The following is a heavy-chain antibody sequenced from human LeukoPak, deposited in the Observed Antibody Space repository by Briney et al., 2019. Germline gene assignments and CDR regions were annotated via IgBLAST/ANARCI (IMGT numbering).Heavy chain of an antibody. CDR2: ISSSSSTI. J-gene: IGHJ3*02. CDR3: ARFGPGYGEPLNDAFDI. CDR1: GFTFSSYS. D-gene: IGHD4-17*01. V-gene: IGHV3-48*04. Sequence: GGSLRLSCAASGFTFSSYSMNWVRQAPGKGLEWVSYISSSSSTIYYADSVKGRFTISRDNAKNSLYLQMNSLRAEDTAVYYCARFGPGYGEPLNDAFDIWGQGTMVTVSS.